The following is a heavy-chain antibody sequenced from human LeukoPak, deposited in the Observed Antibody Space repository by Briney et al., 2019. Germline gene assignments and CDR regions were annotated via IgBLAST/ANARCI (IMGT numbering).Heavy chain of an antibody. D-gene: IGHD1-7*01. CDR1: GFTFSSYG. V-gene: IGHV3-30*18. Sequence: GSLRLSCAASGFTFSSYGMHWVRQAPGKGLEWVAVISYDGSNKYYADSVKGRFTISRDNSKNTLYLQMNSLRAEDTAVYYCAKALTGTTHWGQGTLVTVSS. CDR2: ISYDGSNK. CDR3: AKALTGTTH. J-gene: IGHJ4*02.